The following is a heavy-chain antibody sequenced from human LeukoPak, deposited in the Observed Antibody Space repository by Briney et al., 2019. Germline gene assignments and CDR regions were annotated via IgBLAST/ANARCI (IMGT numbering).Heavy chain of an antibody. D-gene: IGHD7-27*01. J-gene: IGHJ4*02. CDR1: GFTFSLYF. V-gene: IGHV3-7*01. CDR3: ARDLGHSRHYFEY. Sequence: GGSLRLSCADSGFTFSLYFMSWVRQAPGKGLEWVATINLDGSEKFYMDSVKGRFTISRGNAKSSLYLQMNSLGAEDTAVYYCARDLGHSRHYFEYWGQRTLVTVSS. CDR2: INLDGSEK.